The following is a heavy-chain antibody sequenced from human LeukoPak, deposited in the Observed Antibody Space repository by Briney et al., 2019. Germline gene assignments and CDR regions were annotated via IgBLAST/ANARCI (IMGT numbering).Heavy chain of an antibody. CDR3: ARGSSGSYYENDY. CDR1: GFTFDDYG. CDR2: INWNGGST. Sequence: GGSLRLSXAASGFTFDDYGMSWVRQAPGKGMEWVYGINWNGGSTGYADSVKGRFTISRDNPKNSLYLQMNRLRAEDTALYYCARGSSGSYYENDYWGQGTLVTVSS. D-gene: IGHD1-26*01. V-gene: IGHV3-20*04. J-gene: IGHJ4*02.